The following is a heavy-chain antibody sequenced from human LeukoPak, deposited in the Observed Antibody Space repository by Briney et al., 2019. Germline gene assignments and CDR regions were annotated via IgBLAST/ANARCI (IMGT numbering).Heavy chain of an antibody. J-gene: IGHJ5*02. CDR1: GGSISSYY. CDR2: IYYSGST. CDR3: ARMTTVTTYDWFDP. V-gene: IGHV4-59*01. D-gene: IGHD4-17*01. Sequence: SETLSLTCTVSGGSISSYYWSWIRQPPGKGLEWIGYIYYSGSTNYNPSLKSRVTISVETSKNQFSLKLSSVTAADTAVYYCARMTTVTTYDWFDPWGQGTLVTVSS.